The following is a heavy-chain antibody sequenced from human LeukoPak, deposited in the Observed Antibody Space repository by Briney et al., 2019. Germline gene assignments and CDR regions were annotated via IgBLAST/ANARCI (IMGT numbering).Heavy chain of an antibody. V-gene: IGHV3-23*01. Sequence: PGGSLRLSCAASGFTFSSYAMSWVRQAPGKGLAWVSTISGGSGSTYCADSVKGRFTISRDNSKDTLYLQMNSLRAEDTAVYYCARNENSGWGYFDYWGQGTLVTVSS. CDR3: ARNENSGWGYFDY. CDR1: GFTFSSYA. J-gene: IGHJ4*02. D-gene: IGHD5-12*01. CDR2: ISGGSGST.